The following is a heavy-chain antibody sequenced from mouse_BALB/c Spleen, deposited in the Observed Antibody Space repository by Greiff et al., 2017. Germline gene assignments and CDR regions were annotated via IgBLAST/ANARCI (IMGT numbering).Heavy chain of an antibody. J-gene: IGHJ2*01. CDR3: ARYSYFDY. CDR2: IYPGDGDT. Sequence: VKLQESGAELVRPGSSVKISCKASGYAFSSYWMNWVKQRPGQGLEWIGQIYPGDGDTNYNGKFKGKATLTADKSSSTAYMQLSSLTSEDSAVYFCARYSYFDYWGQGTTLTVSS. CDR1: GYAFSSYW. V-gene: IGHV1-80*01.